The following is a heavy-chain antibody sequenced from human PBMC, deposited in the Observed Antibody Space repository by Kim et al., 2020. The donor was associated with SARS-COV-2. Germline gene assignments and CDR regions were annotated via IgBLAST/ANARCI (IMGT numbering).Heavy chain of an antibody. V-gene: IGHV3-23*01. J-gene: IGHJ4*02. Sequence: SVKGRFTISRDNSKNTLYLQMNSLRAEETAVYYCAKGAGIAAAGTGYFDYWGQGTLVTVSS. D-gene: IGHD6-13*01. CDR3: AKGAGIAAAGTGYFDY.